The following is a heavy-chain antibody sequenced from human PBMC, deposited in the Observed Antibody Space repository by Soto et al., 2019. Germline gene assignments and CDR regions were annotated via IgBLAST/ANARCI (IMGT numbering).Heavy chain of an antibody. D-gene: IGHD2-15*01. CDR3: ASDDEYCSGGSCYGQAFDI. J-gene: IGHJ3*02. V-gene: IGHV3-48*01. CDR2: ISSSSSTI. CDR1: GFTFSSYS. Sequence: PGGSLRLSCAASGFTFSSYSMNWVRQAPGKGLEWVSYISSSSSTIYYADSVKGRFTISRDNAKNSLYLQMNSLRAEDTAVYYCASDDEYCSGGSCYGQAFDIWGQGTMVTLSS.